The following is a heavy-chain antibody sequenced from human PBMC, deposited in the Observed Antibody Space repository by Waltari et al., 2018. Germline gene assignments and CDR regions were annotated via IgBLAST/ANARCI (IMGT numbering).Heavy chain of an antibody. CDR2: MYPPGSA. Sequence: EVKLVESGGGLVHPGGSLRLSCVASGIAVSDTHMSWVRQAPGNVLGLVSIMYPPGSAYNADSVEGRFTISRDISKNMVHLQMNRLRLEDSATYYCATARDEHTAMVYFDNWGQGTLVSVSS. J-gene: IGHJ4*02. D-gene: IGHD5-18*01. CDR1: GIAVSDTH. V-gene: IGHV3-66*02. CDR3: ATARDEHTAMVYFDN.